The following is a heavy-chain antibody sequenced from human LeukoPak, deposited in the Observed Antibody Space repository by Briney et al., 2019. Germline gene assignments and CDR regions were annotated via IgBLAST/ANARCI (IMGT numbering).Heavy chain of an antibody. Sequence: SETLSLTCTVSGVSINSYYWSWIRQPPGKGLEWIGYIYYTGSTNYKPSLKSRVTISVDTSKNQFSLKLSSVTAADTAVYYCGRTRRDSYYYYGMDVWGQGTTVTVSS. CDR3: GRTRRDSYYYYGMDV. D-gene: IGHD1-14*01. CDR2: IYYTGST. CDR1: GVSINSYY. J-gene: IGHJ6*02. V-gene: IGHV4-59*12.